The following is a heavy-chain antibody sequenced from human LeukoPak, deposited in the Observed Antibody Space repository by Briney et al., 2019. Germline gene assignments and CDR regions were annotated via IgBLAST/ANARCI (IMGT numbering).Heavy chain of an antibody. CDR2: TSSSSSYI. D-gene: IGHD6-13*01. CDR3: ARDGAAGPYFDY. Sequence: GGSLRLSCAASGFTFSSYSMNWVRQAPGKGLEWVSSTSSSSSYIYYADSVKGRFTISRDNAKNSLYLQMNSLRAEDTAVYYCARDGAAGPYFDYWGQGTLVTVSS. CDR1: GFTFSSYS. J-gene: IGHJ4*02. V-gene: IGHV3-21*01.